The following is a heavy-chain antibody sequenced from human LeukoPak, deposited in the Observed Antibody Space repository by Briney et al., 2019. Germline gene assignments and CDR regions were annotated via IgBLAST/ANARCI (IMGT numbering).Heavy chain of an antibody. CDR1: GDSVSSYTAA. Sequence: SQTLSLTCVFSGDSVSSYTAAWNWIRQSPSRGLEWLGRTFYRSKWYHDYAVSVKSRITINPDTSKNQFSRQLNSVTPGDTAVYYCARDGWPAFDYAGQGTLVTVSA. CDR3: ARDGWPAFDY. D-gene: IGHD2-15*01. CDR2: TFYRSKWYH. V-gene: IGHV6-1*01. J-gene: IGHJ4*02.